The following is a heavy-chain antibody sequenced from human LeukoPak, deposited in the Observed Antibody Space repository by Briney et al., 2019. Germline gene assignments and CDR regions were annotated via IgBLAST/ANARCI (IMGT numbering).Heavy chain of an antibody. Sequence: ASVKVSCKASGYSFIGYYIHWVRQAPGQGLEWMGWINPNSGGANYAQKFQGRVTMTGDTSISTAYMELTRLISDDTAVYYCARARSGWYEGAYDIWGQGTMVTVSS. CDR2: INPNSGGA. CDR1: GYSFIGYY. J-gene: IGHJ3*02. D-gene: IGHD6-19*01. V-gene: IGHV1-2*02. CDR3: ARARSGWYEGAYDI.